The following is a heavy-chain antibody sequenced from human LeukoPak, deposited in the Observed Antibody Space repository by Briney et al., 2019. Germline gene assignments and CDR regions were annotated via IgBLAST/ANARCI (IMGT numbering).Heavy chain of an antibody. CDR1: GFTFSSYS. V-gene: IGHV3-21*01. Sequence: GGSLRLSRAASGFTFSSYSMNWVRQAPRKGLEWVSSISSSGSYIFYADSVKGRFTISRDNAKNSLYLQVNSLRAEDTAVYYCAELGITMIGGVWGKGTTVTISS. CDR3: AELGITMIGGV. D-gene: IGHD3-10*02. J-gene: IGHJ6*04. CDR2: ISSSGSYI.